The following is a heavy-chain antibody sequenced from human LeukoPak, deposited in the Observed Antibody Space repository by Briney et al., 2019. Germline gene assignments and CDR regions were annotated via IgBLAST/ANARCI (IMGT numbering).Heavy chain of an antibody. CDR3: ARDRGYLDYFDY. CDR1: GGSISSYY. CDR2: IYYSGST. V-gene: IGHV4-59*01. Sequence: SETLSLTXTVSGGSISSYYWSWIWQTPGKGLEWIGYIYYSGSTNYNPSLKSRVTISVDTSKNQFSLKLSSVTAADTAVYYCARDRGYLDYFDYWGQGTLVTVSS. D-gene: IGHD3-10*01. J-gene: IGHJ4*02.